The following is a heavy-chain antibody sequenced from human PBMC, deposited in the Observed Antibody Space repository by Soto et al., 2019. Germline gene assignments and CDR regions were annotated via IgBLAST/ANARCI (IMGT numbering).Heavy chain of an antibody. CDR3: ARELYYDSSGYYLADAFDI. J-gene: IGHJ3*02. CDR1: GFTFSRYG. D-gene: IGHD3-22*01. CDR2: IWYDGSNK. Sequence: PRWSLRLSCAASGFTFSRYGMHWFRQAPGKGLEWVAVIWYDGSNKYYADSVKGRFTISRDNSKNTLYLQMNSLRAEDTAVYYCARELYYDSSGYYLADAFDIWGQGTMVTVSS. V-gene: IGHV3-33*01.